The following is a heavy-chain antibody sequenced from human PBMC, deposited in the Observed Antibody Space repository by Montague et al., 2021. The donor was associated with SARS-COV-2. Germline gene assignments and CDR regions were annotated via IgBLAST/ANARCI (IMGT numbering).Heavy chain of an antibody. D-gene: IGHD2-2*01. Sequence: KKNSGSTNXXPSLKSRVTISVDTSKNQFSLKLSSVTAADTAVYYCARVVVPAARYYYYYYYMDVWGKGNTVT. J-gene: IGHJ6*03. V-gene: IGHV4-34*01. CDR2: KKNSGST. CDR3: ARVVVPAARYYYYYYYMDV.